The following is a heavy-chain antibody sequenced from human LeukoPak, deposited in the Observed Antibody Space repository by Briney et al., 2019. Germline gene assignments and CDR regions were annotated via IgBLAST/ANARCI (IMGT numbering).Heavy chain of an antibody. CDR2: IYPGDSET. D-gene: IGHD4-17*01. J-gene: IGHJ4*02. CDR1: GYKCTNYW. CDR3: ARALRTGQGDYVPVL. Sequence: GESLKICCKSGGYKCTNYWICWVRQMPGEGLEWMTIIYPGDSETRYSPSFQGQVTISADKSIGTMYLQWSSLKASDPAMYYCARALRTGQGDYVPVLWGQGTLVIVSS. V-gene: IGHV5-51*01.